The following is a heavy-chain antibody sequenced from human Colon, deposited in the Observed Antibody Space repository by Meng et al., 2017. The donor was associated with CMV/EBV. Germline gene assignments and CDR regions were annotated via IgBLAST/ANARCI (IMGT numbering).Heavy chain of an antibody. CDR2: INGGGNTA. Sequence: GESLKISCAASGFTFSDYHMTWIRQAPGKGLEFVSYINGGGNTAIYADSVKGRFTISRDNAKNSLYLQMDSLRAEDTALYFCAKLSSPFCVSARCNLDYWGQGTLVTVSS. CDR3: AKLSSPFCVSARCNLDY. D-gene: IGHD3-3*01. V-gene: IGHV3-11*01. J-gene: IGHJ4*02. CDR1: GFTFSDYH.